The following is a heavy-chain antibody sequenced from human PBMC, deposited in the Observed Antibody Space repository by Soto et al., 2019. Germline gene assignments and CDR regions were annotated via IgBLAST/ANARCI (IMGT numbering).Heavy chain of an antibody. CDR3: ARADSGTLDY. Sequence: QLQLQESGSGLVKPSQTLSLTCAVSGGSISSGGYSWSWIRQEPGKGLEWIGYMYHSGSTYYNPSLKSRVTISLDRSKNQFSLKLSSVTAADTAVYYCARADSGTLDYWGQGTLVTVSS. CDR1: GGSISSGGYS. V-gene: IGHV4-30-2*01. J-gene: IGHJ4*02. D-gene: IGHD3-10*01. CDR2: MYHSGST.